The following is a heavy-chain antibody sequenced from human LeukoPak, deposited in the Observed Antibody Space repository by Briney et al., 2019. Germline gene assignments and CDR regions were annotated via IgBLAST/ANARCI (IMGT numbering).Heavy chain of an antibody. CDR3: ARGGNVYYGSGSYFNWFDP. V-gene: IGHV4-34*01. CDR1: GGSFSGYY. Sequence: SETPSPTCAVYGGSFSGYYWSWIRQPPGKGLEWIGEINHSGSTNYNPSLKSRVTMSGDTSKNQFSLKLSSVTAADTAVYYCARGGNVYYGSGSYFNWFDPWGQRTLVTVSS. D-gene: IGHD3-10*01. CDR2: INHSGST. J-gene: IGHJ5*02.